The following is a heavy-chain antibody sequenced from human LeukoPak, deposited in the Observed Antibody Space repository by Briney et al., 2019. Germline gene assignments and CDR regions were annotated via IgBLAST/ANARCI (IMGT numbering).Heavy chain of an antibody. D-gene: IGHD3-22*01. Sequence: PGGSLRLSCVASGFTFGSYGMSWVRQAPGKGLEGVAFITPNADRTSYADSVESGFTMSRDNPRNTLYMQMNSLRDEDTAVYYCAIMHGYYDGSGYWVQWGQGTLVTVSS. CDR2: ITPNADRT. CDR1: GFTFGSYG. CDR3: AIMHGYYDGSGYWVQ. V-gene: IGHV3-23*01. J-gene: IGHJ1*01.